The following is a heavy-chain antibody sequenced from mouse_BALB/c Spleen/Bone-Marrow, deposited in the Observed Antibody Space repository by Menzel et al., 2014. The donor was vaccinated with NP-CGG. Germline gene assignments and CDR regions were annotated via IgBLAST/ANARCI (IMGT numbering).Heavy chain of an antibody. V-gene: IGHV7-3*02. Sequence: VQLKESRGGLVQPGGSLRLSCATSGFTFTDYYMNWVRQPPGEALEWLGFIRNKANGYTTEYSASVKGRFTISRDNSQNILYLQMNTLRAEDSATYYCARDKGRVFFDYWGQGTTLTVSS. CDR2: IRNKANGYTT. CDR1: GFTFTDYY. J-gene: IGHJ2*01. CDR3: ARDKGRVFFDY.